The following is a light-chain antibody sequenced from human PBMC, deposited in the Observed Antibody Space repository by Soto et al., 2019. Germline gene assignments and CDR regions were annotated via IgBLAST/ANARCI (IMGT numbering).Light chain of an antibody. CDR3: SSYTSSTTLVI. Sequence: QPVLTQPASVSGSPGQSITISCTGTTSDVGSYNYVSWYQQHPGKAPKLIIYDVSNRPSGVSNRFSGSKSGNTASLTISGLQAEDEADYYCSSYTSSTTLVIFGGGTKLTVL. CDR1: TSDVGSYNY. V-gene: IGLV2-14*01. CDR2: DVS. J-gene: IGLJ2*01.